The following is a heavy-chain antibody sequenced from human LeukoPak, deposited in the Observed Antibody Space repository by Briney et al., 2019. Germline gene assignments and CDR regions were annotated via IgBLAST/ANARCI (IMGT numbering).Heavy chain of an antibody. Sequence: ASVKVSCKASGGSFSSYAISWVRQAPGQGLEWMGGIIPIFGTANYAQKFQGRVTITADGSTSTAYMELSSLRSEDTVVYYCARDGTTADFDYWGQGTLVTVSS. D-gene: IGHD1-7*01. CDR2: IIPIFGTA. V-gene: IGHV1-69*13. CDR1: GGSFSSYA. CDR3: ARDGTTADFDY. J-gene: IGHJ4*02.